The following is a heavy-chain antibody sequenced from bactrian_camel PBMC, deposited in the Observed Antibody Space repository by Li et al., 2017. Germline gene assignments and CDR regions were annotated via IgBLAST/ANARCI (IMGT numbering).Heavy chain of an antibody. CDR2: NKQDGSTT. CDR3: ASHGVLLVLMVSATRWTR. CDR1: DLVFGQYY. V-gene: IGHV3-2*01. Sequence: HVQLVESGGGLVQPGGSLRLTCVVSDLVFGQYYISWVRQAPGKGLEWVSTNKQDGSTTYYADSVKGRFTISRDNDKNTVYLQMNSLKEEDTAVYYCASHGVLLVLMVSATRWTRGARGPRSPSP. D-gene: IGHD2*01. J-gene: IGHJ4*01.